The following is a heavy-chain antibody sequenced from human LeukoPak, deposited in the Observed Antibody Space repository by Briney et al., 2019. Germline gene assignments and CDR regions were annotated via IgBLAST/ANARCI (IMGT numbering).Heavy chain of an antibody. CDR1: GFPFSGAW. Sequence: GGSLRLSCAGSGFPFSGAWMNWVRQAPGKGLEWVSSISSSSSYIYYADSVKGRFTISRDNAKNSLYLQMNSLRPEDAAVYYCATESSLSNWGHGTLVTVSS. V-gene: IGHV3-21*01. D-gene: IGHD3-16*02. J-gene: IGHJ4*01. CDR2: ISSSSSYI. CDR3: ATESSLSN.